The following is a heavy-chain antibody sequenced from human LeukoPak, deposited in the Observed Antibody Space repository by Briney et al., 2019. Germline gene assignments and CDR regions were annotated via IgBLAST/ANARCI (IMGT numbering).Heavy chain of an antibody. CDR3: ARERGVVINLNDAFDI. J-gene: IGHJ3*02. Sequence: SETLSLTCIVSGGSMNYYSWTWIRQPAGKGLEWIGRVHTSGSTNYNPSLKSRVTMSVDKSKNHFSLNLNSVTAADTAVYYCARERGVVINLNDAFDIWGQGTMVTVSS. V-gene: IGHV4-4*07. CDR1: GGSMNYYS. D-gene: IGHD3-3*01. CDR2: VHTSGST.